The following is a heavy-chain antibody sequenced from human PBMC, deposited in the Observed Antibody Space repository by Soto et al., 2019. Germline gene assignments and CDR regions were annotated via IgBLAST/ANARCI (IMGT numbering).Heavy chain of an antibody. V-gene: IGHV4-31*02. CDR3: ASGHDAYKVRY. Sequence: WTWIRQHPGKGLEWIGYIYYTGTTYYNPSLKSRPTISMDTSENHFSLELTSVTAADTAIYFCASGHDAYKVRYWGQGTLVTVPS. CDR2: IYYTGTT. D-gene: IGHD1-1*01. J-gene: IGHJ4*02.